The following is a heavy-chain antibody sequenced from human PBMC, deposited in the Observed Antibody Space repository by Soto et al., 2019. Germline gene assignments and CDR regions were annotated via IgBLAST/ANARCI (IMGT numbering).Heavy chain of an antibody. J-gene: IGHJ3*02. Sequence: GASVKVSCKASGYTFTSYGISWVRQAPGQGLEWMGWISAYNGNTNYAQKLQGRVTMTTDTSTSTAYMELRSLRSDDTAVYYCARDLLRFLEWSIPEAFDIWGQGTRVTVAS. CDR1: GYTFTSYG. D-gene: IGHD3-3*01. CDR2: ISAYNGNT. CDR3: ARDLLRFLEWSIPEAFDI. V-gene: IGHV1-18*04.